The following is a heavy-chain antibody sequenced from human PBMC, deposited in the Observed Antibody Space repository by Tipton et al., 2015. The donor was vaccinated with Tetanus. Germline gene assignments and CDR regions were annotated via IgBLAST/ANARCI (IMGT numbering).Heavy chain of an antibody. Sequence: TLSLTCTVSGGSISDKKYYWGWIRQPPGKGLEWIASIYFEGSTYYSPSLESRVTIAVDTSQNVFSLRLTSVNDADTAVYYCASRGYSGRRQIEDYWGQGTLVTVSS. CDR1: GGSISDKKYY. J-gene: IGHJ4*02. CDR3: ASRGYSGRRQIEDY. V-gene: IGHV4-39*02. D-gene: IGHD5-12*01. CDR2: IYFEGST.